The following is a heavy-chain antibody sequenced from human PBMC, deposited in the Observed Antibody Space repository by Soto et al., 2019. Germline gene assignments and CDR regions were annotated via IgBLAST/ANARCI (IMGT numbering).Heavy chain of an antibody. D-gene: IGHD4-17*01. CDR1: GGSFNGYY. CDR3: ASQRPTVTTFDY. CDR2: INHSGST. J-gene: IGHJ4*02. Sequence: QVQLRQWGAGLVKPSETLSLTCAVYGGSFNGYYWNWIRQPPGKGLEWIGEINHSGSTTYNPSLKSRVSISVDTSKNQCSLRLSSVTAADTAVYYCASQRPTVTTFDYWGQGTLVTVSS. V-gene: IGHV4-34*01.